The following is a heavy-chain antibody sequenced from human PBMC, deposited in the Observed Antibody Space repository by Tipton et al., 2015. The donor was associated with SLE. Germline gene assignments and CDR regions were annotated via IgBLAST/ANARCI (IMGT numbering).Heavy chain of an antibody. D-gene: IGHD6-19*01. CDR1: GYSISSGYY. CDR2: IYHSGST. CDR3: ASELLRDYFSAWGPDY. Sequence: TLSLTCTVSGYSISSGYYWAWIRQPPGKGLEWIGSIYHSGSTYYNPSLKSRVTISVDMSKNQFSLKLSSVTAADTAVYYCASELLRDYFSAWGPDYWGQGTLVTVSA. J-gene: IGHJ4*02. V-gene: IGHV4-38-2*02.